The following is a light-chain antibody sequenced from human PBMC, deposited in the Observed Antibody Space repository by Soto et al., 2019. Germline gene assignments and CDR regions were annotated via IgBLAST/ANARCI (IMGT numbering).Light chain of an antibody. J-gene: IGKJ2*01. CDR2: DAS. Sequence: DIQMTQSPSTLSASVGDRVTITCRASQSISSWLAWYQQKPGKAPKLLIYDASSLESGVPSRFSGSGSGTEFTLTISSLQPDDLATYYCQQYNSYSYTLGQGTKLEIK. V-gene: IGKV1-5*01. CDR1: QSISSW. CDR3: QQYNSYSYT.